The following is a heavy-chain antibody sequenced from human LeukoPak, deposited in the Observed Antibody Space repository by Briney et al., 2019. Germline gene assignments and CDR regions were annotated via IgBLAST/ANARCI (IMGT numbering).Heavy chain of an antibody. V-gene: IGHV3-48*02. D-gene: IGHD3/OR15-3a*01. CDR3: ARAFGLTDY. J-gene: IGHJ4*02. CDR1: GFTFNSYA. CDR2: ISSSSSTI. Sequence: GRSLRLSCAASGFTFNSYAMHWVRQAPGKGLEWVSYISSSSSTIYYADSVKGRFTISRDNAKNSLYLLMNSLRDEDTAVYYCARAFGLTDYWGQGTLVTVSS.